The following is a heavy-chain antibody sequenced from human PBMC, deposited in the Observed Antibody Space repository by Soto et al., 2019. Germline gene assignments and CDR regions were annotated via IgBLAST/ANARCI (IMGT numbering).Heavy chain of an antibody. CDR3: ARGHYDSGVDH. J-gene: IGHJ4*02. D-gene: IGHD3-3*01. V-gene: IGHV4-61*01. Sequence: PSEILSLTCTVSGGYVSSGSYYWSWIRQPPGKGLEWIGYIYYSGSTNYNPSLKSRVTISVDTSKNQFSLKLSSVTAADTAVYYCARGHYDSGVDHWGQGTLVTVSS. CDR2: IYYSGST. CDR1: GGYVSSGSYY.